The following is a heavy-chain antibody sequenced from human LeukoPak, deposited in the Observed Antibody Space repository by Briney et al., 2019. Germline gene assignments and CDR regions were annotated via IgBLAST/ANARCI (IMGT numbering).Heavy chain of an antibody. J-gene: IGHJ4*02. CDR3: ARRTVVAREDY. CDR2: INQDGSEK. V-gene: IGHV3-7*01. D-gene: IGHD4-23*01. Sequence: GGSLRLSCAASGFTFSIYWMSWVRQSPGKGLEWVANINQDGSEKNYVDSVKGRFTISRDNAKNSLSLQMNSLGAEDTAAYYCARRTVVAREDYWGQGTLVTVSS. CDR1: GFTFSIYW.